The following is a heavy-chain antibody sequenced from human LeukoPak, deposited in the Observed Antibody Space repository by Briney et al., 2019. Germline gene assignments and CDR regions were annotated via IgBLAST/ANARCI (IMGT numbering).Heavy chain of an antibody. Sequence: KPSETLSLTCPVSGGSISSYYWSWIRQPPGKGLEWLGYIYYSGSTNYNPSLKSRVTISVDTSKNPFSLKLSSVTAADTAVYYCARGGYRPIDFDYWGQGTLVTVSS. CDR1: GGSISSYY. V-gene: IGHV4-59*01. J-gene: IGHJ4*02. D-gene: IGHD3-16*02. CDR3: ARGGYRPIDFDY. CDR2: IYYSGST.